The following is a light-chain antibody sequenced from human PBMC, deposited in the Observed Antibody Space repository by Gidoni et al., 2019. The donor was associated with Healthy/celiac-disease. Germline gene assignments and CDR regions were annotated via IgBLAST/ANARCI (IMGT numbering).Light chain of an antibody. CDR1: NMGSKS. J-gene: IGLJ3*02. CDR3: QVWDSSSVLAQV. Sequence: SYVLTQPPSVSVAPGKTARITCGGNNMGSKSVHWYQQKPGQAPVLVVYDDSDRPSGIPERFSGSNSGNTATLTISRVEAGDEADYDCQVWDSSSVLAQVFGGGTKLTVL. V-gene: IGLV3-21*03. CDR2: DDS.